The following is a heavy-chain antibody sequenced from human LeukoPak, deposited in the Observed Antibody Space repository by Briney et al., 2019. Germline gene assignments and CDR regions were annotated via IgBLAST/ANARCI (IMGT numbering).Heavy chain of an antibody. D-gene: IGHD2-15*01. Sequence: ASVKVSCKASGYTFTGYYMHWVRQAPGQGLERMGWINPNSGGTNYAQKFQGRVTMTRDTSISTAYMELSRLRSDDTAVYYCARGILLLRRYYYMDVWGKGTTVTISS. CDR2: INPNSGGT. CDR3: ARGILLLRRYYYMDV. CDR1: GYTFTGYY. V-gene: IGHV1-2*02. J-gene: IGHJ6*03.